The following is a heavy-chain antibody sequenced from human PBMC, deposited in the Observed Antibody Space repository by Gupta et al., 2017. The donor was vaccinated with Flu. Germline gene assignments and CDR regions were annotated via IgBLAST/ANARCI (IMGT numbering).Heavy chain of an antibody. Sequence: SSNYMWELHEAGGEWLWVLSVISRGSNIYYADSVKGRFTISRDNAKNTLYLQMNSLRAEDPAVYYCASTVGVRSFYCLDEWGQGTLVTVSS. J-gene: IGHJ4*02. D-gene: IGHD3-10*01. V-gene: IGHV3-53*01. CDR1: SSNY. CDR2: ISRGSNI. CDR3: ASTVGVRSFYCLDE.